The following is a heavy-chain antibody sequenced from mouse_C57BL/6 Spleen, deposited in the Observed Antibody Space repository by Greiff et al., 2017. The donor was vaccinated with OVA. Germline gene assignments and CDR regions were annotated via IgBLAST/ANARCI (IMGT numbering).Heavy chain of an antibody. J-gene: IGHJ2*01. CDR2: IHPNSGST. D-gene: IGHD3-2*02. V-gene: IGHV1-64*01. CDR1: GYTFTSYW. CDR3: ARGAAQALDY. Sequence: QVQLQQPGAELVKPGASVKLSCKASGYTFTSYWMHWVKQRPGQGLEWIGMIHPNSGSTNDNEKFKSKATLTVDKSSSTAYMQLSSLTSEDSAVYYCARGAAQALDYWGQGTTLTVSS.